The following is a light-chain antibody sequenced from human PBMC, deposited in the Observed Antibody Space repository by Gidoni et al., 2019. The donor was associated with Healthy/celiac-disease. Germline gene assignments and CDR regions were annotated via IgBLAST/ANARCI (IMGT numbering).Light chain of an antibody. J-gene: IGKJ4*01. CDR2: DAS. CDR1: QSVSSY. V-gene: IGKV3-11*01. Sequence: ELALTHSQATLSLSQVERATLSCRASQSVSSYLAWYQQKPGQAPRLLSYDASNMTTGIPARFSGSGSGTHFNLHVISLEPEDFAVYYCQHRSNWPPALTFGGGTKVEIK. CDR3: QHRSNWPPALT.